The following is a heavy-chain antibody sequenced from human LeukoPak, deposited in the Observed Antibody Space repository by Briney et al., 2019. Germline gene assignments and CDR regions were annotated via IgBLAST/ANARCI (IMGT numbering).Heavy chain of an antibody. V-gene: IGHV4-4*02. CDR1: GGSISSSNW. CDR3: ARAKGIMVRGALYNWFDP. CDR2: INHSGST. J-gene: IGHJ5*02. D-gene: IGHD3-10*01. Sequence: PSETLSLTCAVSGGSISSSNWWTWVRQPPGQGLEWIGEINHSGSTNYNPSLKSRVTISVDTSKNQFSLKLSSVTAADTAVYYCARAKGIMVRGALYNWFDPWGQGTLVTVSS.